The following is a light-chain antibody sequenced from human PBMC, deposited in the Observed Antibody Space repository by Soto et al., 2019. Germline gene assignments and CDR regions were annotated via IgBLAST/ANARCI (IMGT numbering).Light chain of an antibody. CDR3: QQRSNWPPKYT. V-gene: IGKV3-11*01. J-gene: IGKJ2*01. Sequence: EIVLTQSPATLSLSPGERATLSCRASQSISSFLAWYQQKPGQAPRLLIYDASNRATGIPVRFSGSGSGTDFTLTITSLEPEDFAVYYCQQRSNWPPKYTFGQGTNLEIK. CDR2: DAS. CDR1: QSISSF.